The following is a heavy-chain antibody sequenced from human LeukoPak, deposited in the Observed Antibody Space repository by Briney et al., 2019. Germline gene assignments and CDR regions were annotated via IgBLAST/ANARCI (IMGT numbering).Heavy chain of an antibody. Sequence: SETLFLTCTVSGGSISSYYCSWIRQPPGKGLEWIGYIYYSGSTNYNPSLKSRVTISVDTSKNQFSLKLSSVTAADTAVYYCAIYSGYDESFDYWGQGTLVTVSS. CDR1: GGSISSYY. D-gene: IGHD5-12*01. V-gene: IGHV4-59*01. CDR2: IYYSGST. J-gene: IGHJ4*02. CDR3: AIYSGYDESFDY.